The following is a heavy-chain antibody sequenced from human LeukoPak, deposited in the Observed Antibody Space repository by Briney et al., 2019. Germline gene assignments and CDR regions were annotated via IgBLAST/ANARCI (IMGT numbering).Heavy chain of an antibody. J-gene: IGHJ4*02. Sequence: GGSLRLSCAASGFTFSSYAMHWVRQAPGKGLGWVAVISYDGSNKYYADSVKGRFTISRDNSKNTLYLQMNSLRPEDTAVYYCAREPEFQQLVRWVSYYFDYWGKGTLVTVS. V-gene: IGHV3-30*04. D-gene: IGHD6-13*01. CDR1: GFTFSSYA. CDR2: ISYDGSNK. CDR3: AREPEFQQLVRWVSYYFDY.